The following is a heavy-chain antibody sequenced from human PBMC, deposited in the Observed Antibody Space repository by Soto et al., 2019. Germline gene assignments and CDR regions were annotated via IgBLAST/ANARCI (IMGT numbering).Heavy chain of an antibody. CDR3: ARHFGYSGYDPNYFDY. CDR2: VYYGGTT. CDR1: GDSISSGPYY. D-gene: IGHD5-12*01. V-gene: IGHV4-39*01. J-gene: IGHJ4*02. Sequence: QLQLQESGPGLLKPSETLSLTCTVSGDSISSGPYYWGWIRQPPGKGLDWIGSVYYGGTTYYNPSLKSRVAISVDTSKNQFSLKLTSVTAADTAVFYCARHFGYSGYDPNYFDYWGQGTLVTVSS.